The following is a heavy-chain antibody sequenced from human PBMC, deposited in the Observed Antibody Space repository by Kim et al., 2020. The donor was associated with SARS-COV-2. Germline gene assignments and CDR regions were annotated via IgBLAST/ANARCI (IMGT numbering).Heavy chain of an antibody. J-gene: IGHJ6*02. Sequence: GGSLRLSGAASGFTFSSYEMNWVRQAPGKGLEWVSYISSSGSTIYYADSVKGRFTISRDNAKNSLYLQMNSLRAEDTAVYYCARDPYSSSYNYYGMDVWGQGTTVTVSS. V-gene: IGHV3-48*03. CDR1: GFTFSSYE. CDR3: ARDPYSSSYNYYGMDV. D-gene: IGHD6-13*01. CDR2: ISSSGSTI.